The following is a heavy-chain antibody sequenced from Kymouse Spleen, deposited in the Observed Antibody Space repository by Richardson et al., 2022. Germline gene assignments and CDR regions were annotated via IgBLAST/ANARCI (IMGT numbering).Heavy chain of an antibody. CDR3: AKDVYYDFWSGYRGYYYGMDV. Sequence: QVQLVESGGGVVQPGRSLRLSCAASGFTFSSYGMHWVRQAPGKGLEWVAVISYDGSNKYYADSVKGRFTISRDNSKNTLYLQMNSLRAEDTAVYYCAKDVYYDFWSGYRGYYYGMDVWGQGTTVTVSS. CDR2: ISYDGSNK. V-gene: IGHV3-30*18. D-gene: IGHD3-3*01. CDR1: GFTFSSYG. J-gene: IGHJ6*02.